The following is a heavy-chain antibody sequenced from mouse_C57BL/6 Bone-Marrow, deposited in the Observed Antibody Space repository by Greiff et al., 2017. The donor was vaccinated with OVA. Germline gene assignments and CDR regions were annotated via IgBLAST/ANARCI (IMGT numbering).Heavy chain of an antibody. CDR2: IDPSDSYT. CDR1: GFTFTSYW. D-gene: IGHD2-4*01. CDR3: ARDRIYYDDDEFAY. V-gene: IGHV1-50*01. J-gene: IGHJ3*01. Sequence: QVQLQQPGAELVKPGASVKLSCKASGFTFTSYWMQWVKQRPGQGLEWIGEIDPSDSYTNYNQKFKGKATLTVDTSTSTAYMQLSSLTSEDTAVYYCARDRIYYDDDEFAYWGQGTLVTVSA.